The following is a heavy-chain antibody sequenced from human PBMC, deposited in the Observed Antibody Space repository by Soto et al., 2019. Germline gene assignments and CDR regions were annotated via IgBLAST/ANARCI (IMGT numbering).Heavy chain of an antibody. V-gene: IGHV1-18*01. CDR1: GYTFSNYG. CDR3: ARDRETTTTGRAFDI. CDR2: ISAYNGDT. J-gene: IGHJ3*02. Sequence: QVQLVQSGAEVKKPGASVKVSCKASGYTFSNYGIGWLRQAPGQGLEWLAWISAYNGDTKSAQKLQGRVTVTTDVSTSTAYMALRSLRSDDTAVYYCARDRETTTTGRAFDIWGQGTMVTVSS. D-gene: IGHD1-26*01.